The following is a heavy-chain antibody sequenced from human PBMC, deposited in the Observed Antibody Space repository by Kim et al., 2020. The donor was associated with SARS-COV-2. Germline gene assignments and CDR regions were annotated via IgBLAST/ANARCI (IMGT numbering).Heavy chain of an antibody. D-gene: IGHD2-15*01. CDR3: AREKDDYLDY. CDR2: YT. V-gene: IGHV3-11*06. J-gene: IGHJ4*02. Sequence: YTNYADSVKGRFTISRDNAKNSLYLQMNSLRAEDTAVYYCAREKDDYLDYWGQGTLVTVSS.